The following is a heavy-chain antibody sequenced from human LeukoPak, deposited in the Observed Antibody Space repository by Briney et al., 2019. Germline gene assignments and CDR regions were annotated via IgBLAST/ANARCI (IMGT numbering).Heavy chain of an antibody. CDR1: GFAFSSYE. CDR2: INSNGDTI. J-gene: IGHJ4*02. CDR3: AKVVAGQYNDY. D-gene: IGHD2-15*01. V-gene: IGHV3-48*03. Sequence: GGSLRLSCAASGFAFSSYEINWVRQGPGKGLEWISYINSNGDTIYYADSVKGRFTVSRDNAKNSLYLQMNSLRAEDTAVYYYAKVVAGQYNDYWGQGTLVTVSS.